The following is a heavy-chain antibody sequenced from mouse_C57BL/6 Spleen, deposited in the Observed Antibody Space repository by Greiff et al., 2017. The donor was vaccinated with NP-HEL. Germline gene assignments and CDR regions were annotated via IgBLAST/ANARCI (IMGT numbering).Heavy chain of an antibody. CDR2: ISDGGSYT. CDR1: GFTFSSYA. J-gene: IGHJ1*03. CDR3: ARDNDYSYWYFDV. V-gene: IGHV5-4*01. D-gene: IGHD2-4*01. Sequence: DVQLQESGGGLVKPGGSLKLSCAASGFTFSSYAMSWVRQTPEKRLEWVATISDGGSYTYYPDNVKGRFTISRDNAKNNLYQQMSHLKSEDTAMYYCARDNDYSYWYFDVWGTGTTVTVAT.